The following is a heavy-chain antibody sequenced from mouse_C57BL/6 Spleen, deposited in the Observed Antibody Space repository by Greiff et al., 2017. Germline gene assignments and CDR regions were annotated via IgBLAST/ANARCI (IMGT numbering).Heavy chain of an antibody. CDR1: GYTFTDYY. J-gene: IGHJ2*01. CDR2: INPNNGGT. CDR3: AREDYPDY. D-gene: IGHD2-4*01. V-gene: IGHV1-26*01. Sequence: EVQLQQSGPELVKPGASVKISCTASGYTFTDYYMNWVKQNHGKSLEWIGDINPNNGGTSYNQKFKGKVTLAVDKSSSTAYMELRSLTSEDSAVYYCAREDYPDYWGQGTTLTVSS.